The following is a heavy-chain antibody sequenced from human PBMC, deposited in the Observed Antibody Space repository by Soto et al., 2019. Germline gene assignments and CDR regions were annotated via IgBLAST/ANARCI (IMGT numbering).Heavy chain of an antibody. V-gene: IGHV3-23*01. J-gene: IGHJ4*02. CDR1: GFTFSSYA. D-gene: IGHD3-16*01. CDR3: AKGGTYRIGYCDD. CDR2: ISGSGGTT. Sequence: EVQLLESGGGLVQPGGSLRLSCAASGFTFSSYAMTWVRQAPGKGLEWVSGISGSGGTTYYADSVKGRFTISRDNSKNTLYLQMNSLRGEDTAVYYCAKGGTYRIGYCDDWGQGTLVTVSS.